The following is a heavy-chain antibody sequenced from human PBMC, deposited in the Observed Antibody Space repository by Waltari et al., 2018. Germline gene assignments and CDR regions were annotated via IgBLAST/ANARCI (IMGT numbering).Heavy chain of an antibody. CDR3: AAEDYSGGRCCSFDY. D-gene: IGHD2-15*01. J-gene: IGHJ4*02. V-gene: IGHV1-58*01. CDR1: GFTFSNSA. CDR2: IIVGRRST. Sequence: QIQVVQSGPEVKEPGTSVKVSCKTSGFTFSNSAVQWVRQAPGQPLEWIGWIIVGRRSTSYAQNFQGRVTITTDTSTNTAYMDLYSLKSEDTAVYFCAAEDYSGGRCCSFDYWGQGSPVTVSS.